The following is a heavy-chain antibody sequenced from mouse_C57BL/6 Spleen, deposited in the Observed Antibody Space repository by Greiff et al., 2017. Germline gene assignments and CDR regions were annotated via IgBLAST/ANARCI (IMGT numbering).Heavy chain of an antibody. J-gene: IGHJ2*01. D-gene: IGHD1-1*01. Sequence: VQLQQSGAELVRPGASVKLSCTASGFNIKDYYMHWVKQRPEQGLEWIGRIDPEDGDTEYAPKFQGKATLTADTSSNTAYLQLSSLTSEDTAVYYCTTPICDYGSSYQDFDYWGQGTTLTVSS. CDR2: IDPEDGDT. V-gene: IGHV14-1*01. CDR3: TTPICDYGSSYQDFDY. CDR1: GFNIKDYY.